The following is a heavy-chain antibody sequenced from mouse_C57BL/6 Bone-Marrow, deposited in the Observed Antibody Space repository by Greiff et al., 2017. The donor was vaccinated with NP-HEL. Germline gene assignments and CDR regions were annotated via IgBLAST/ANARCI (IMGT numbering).Heavy chain of an antibody. CDR3: AKNERDYLGGNFDY. Sequence: QVQLQQSGPGLVQPSQSLSITCTVSGFSLTSYGVHWVRQSPGKGLEWLGVIWRGGSTDYNAAFMSRLSIIKDNSKSQVFFKMNSLQADDTAIYYCAKNERDYLGGNFDYWGQGTTLTVSS. D-gene: IGHD5-5*01. CDR1: GFSLTSYG. J-gene: IGHJ2*01. CDR2: IWRGGST. V-gene: IGHV2-5*01.